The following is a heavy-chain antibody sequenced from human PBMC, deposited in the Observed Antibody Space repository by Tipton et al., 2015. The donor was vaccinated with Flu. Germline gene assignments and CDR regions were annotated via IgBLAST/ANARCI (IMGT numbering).Heavy chain of an antibody. Sequence: TLSLTCSVSGYSIRSSYYWGWVRRPPGKGLEWIGTIYHSGTTYYNPSLKSRLTISVETSKNQFSLKLSSVTAADTAVYYCARHTGDSVRGVIDYWGQGTLVTVSS. V-gene: IGHV4-38-2*01. CDR3: ARHTGDSVRGVIDY. CDR1: GYSIRSSYY. D-gene: IGHD3-10*02. J-gene: IGHJ4*02. CDR2: IYHSGTT.